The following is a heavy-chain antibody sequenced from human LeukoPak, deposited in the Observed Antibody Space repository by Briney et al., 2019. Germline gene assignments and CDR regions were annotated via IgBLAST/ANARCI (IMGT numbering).Heavy chain of an antibody. Sequence: PGDSLRLSCAASGFIVSSNYMSWVRQAPGKGLEWVSVIYSDGGTYYADSVKGRFTISRDNSKNTLYLRMNSLRAEDTAVYYCARVLYILRYFDYWGKGTTVTISS. V-gene: IGHV3-53*01. CDR1: GFIVSSNY. J-gene: IGHJ6*04. D-gene: IGHD3-9*01. CDR3: ARVLYILRYFDY. CDR2: IYSDGGT.